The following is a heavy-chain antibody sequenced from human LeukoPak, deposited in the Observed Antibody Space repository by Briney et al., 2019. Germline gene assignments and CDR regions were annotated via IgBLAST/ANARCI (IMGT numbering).Heavy chain of an antibody. CDR2: ISSSGSTI. CDR1: GFTFSSYE. Sequence: PGGSLRLSCAASGFTFSSYEMNWVRQAPGKGLEWVSYISSSGSTIYYADSVKGRFTISRDNAKNSLYLQMNSLRAEDTAVYYCARDRYCYDSSGYYFYDYWGQGTLVTVSS. D-gene: IGHD3-22*01. V-gene: IGHV3-48*03. J-gene: IGHJ4*02. CDR3: ARDRYCYDSSGYYFYDY.